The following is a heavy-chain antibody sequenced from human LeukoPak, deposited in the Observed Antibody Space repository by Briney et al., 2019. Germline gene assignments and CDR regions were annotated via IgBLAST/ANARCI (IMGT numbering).Heavy chain of an antibody. V-gene: IGHV3-7*01. J-gene: IGHJ4*02. D-gene: IGHD5-24*01. CDR3: ARDLGWLQSDY. Sequence: GGSLRLSCVASGFSFSDHWMNWFRQAPGKGLEWVATIKKDGSEQYYVDSMKGRLTISRDNAKNSVYLQIHNLRAEDTAVYYCARDLGWLQSDYWGQGTLVTVSP. CDR1: GFSFSDHW. CDR2: IKKDGSEQ.